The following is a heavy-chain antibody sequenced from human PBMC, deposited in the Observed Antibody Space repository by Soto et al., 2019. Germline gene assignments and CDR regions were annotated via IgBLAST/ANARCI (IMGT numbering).Heavy chain of an antibody. CDR2: IWHDGGNK. Sequence: GGSLRLSCAASGFTFSSYGMPWVRQAPGKGLWWVAFIWHDGGNKFYAESVKGRFTNSRDNSKNTLYLQMTSLSAEDTAMYYCARDGDVNTGFGKDYWGQGTLVTVSS. J-gene: IGHJ4*02. CDR3: ARDGDVNTGFGKDY. D-gene: IGHD3-16*01. CDR1: GFTFSSYG. V-gene: IGHV3-33*01.